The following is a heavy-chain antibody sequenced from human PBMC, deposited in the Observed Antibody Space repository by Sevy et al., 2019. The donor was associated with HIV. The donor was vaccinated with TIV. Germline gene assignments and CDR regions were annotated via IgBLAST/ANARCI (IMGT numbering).Heavy chain of an antibody. CDR1: GYTFTTYW. CDR2: INPSGPRT. D-gene: IGHD3-22*01. J-gene: IGHJ4*02. CDR3: AREGSSGLYR. V-gene: IGHV1-46*01. Sequence: ASVKVSCKTSGYTFTTYWIHWVRQAPGQGLEWMGVINPSGPRTSYAQKFQGRITVTTDTSTSTVYMDLSSLRSEDTAVYYCAREGSSGLYRWGQGTLVTVSS.